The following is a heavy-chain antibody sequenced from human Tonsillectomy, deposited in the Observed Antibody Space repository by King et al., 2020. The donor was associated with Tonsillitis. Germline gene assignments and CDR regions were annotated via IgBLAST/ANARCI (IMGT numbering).Heavy chain of an antibody. CDR2: IIPVFGTA. V-gene: IGHV1-69*01. J-gene: IGHJ5*02. Sequence: QLVQSGAEVKKPGSSVKVSCKASGGTFSSYAISWVRQAPGQGLVWVGGIIPVFGTAIYAQKFQGRVTITADESTSTGYMELSSLKSEDTAVYYCARGRDNWFDPWGQGTLVTVSS. D-gene: IGHD3-10*01. CDR3: ARGRDNWFDP. CDR1: GGTFSSYA.